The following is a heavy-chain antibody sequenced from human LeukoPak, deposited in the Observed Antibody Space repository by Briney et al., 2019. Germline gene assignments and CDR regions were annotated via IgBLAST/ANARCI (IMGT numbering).Heavy chain of an antibody. J-gene: IGHJ5*02. D-gene: IGHD2-15*01. CDR3: ARDSCSGGSCYSNWFNP. V-gene: IGHV3-23*01. CDR1: GFTFSSYA. CDR2: ISGSGGST. Sequence: GGSLRLSCAASGFTFSSYAMNWVRQAPGKGLEWVSAISGSGGSTYYADSVKGRFTISRDNSKNTLYLQMNSLRAEDTAVYYCARDSCSGGSCYSNWFNPWGQGTLVTVSS.